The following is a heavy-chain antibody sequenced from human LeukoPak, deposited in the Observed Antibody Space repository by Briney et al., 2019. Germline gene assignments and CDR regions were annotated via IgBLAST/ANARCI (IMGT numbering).Heavy chain of an antibody. CDR3: ARHQKVGPTIDY. D-gene: IGHD1-26*01. CDR2: IYYSGST. CDR1: GDSTNSYY. Sequence: SETLSLTCTVSGDSTNSYYWSWIRQPPGKGLEWIGYIYYSGSTNYNPSLKRRVTISVDTSKNQFSLKLSSVTAADTAVYYCARHQKVGPTIDYWGQGTLVTVSS. J-gene: IGHJ4*02. V-gene: IGHV4-59*08.